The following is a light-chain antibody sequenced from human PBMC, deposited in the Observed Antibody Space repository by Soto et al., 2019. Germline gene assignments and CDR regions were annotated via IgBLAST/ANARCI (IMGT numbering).Light chain of an antibody. CDR2: DAS. CDR3: QQYSDSSGA. Sequence: DIQMSPSPSTLSASVGDRVTITFRASQSIGTWLAWYQQKPGKAPKLLIFDASTLESGVPSRFSGSGSGTDFTLTISSLQPDDFATYYCQQYSDSSGAFGQGTKVDI. V-gene: IGKV1-5*01. CDR1: QSIGTW. J-gene: IGKJ1*01.